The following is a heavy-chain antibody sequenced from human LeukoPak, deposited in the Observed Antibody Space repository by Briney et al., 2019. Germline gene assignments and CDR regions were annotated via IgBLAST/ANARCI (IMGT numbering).Heavy chain of an antibody. D-gene: IGHD7-27*01. Sequence: GGSLRLSCAASGFTFSSYWMSWVRQAPGKGLEWVANIKQDGSEKYYVDSVKGRFTISRDNAKNSLYLQMNSLRAEDTGVYYCARSELGYYYYYMDVWGKGTTVTVSS. CDR3: ARSELGYYYYYMDV. CDR1: GFTFSSYW. CDR2: IKQDGSEK. J-gene: IGHJ6*03. V-gene: IGHV3-7*01.